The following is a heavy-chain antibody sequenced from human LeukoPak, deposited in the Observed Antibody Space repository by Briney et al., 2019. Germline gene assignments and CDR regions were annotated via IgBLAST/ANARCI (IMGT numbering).Heavy chain of an antibody. CDR3: AHAVYYGSGSGTSWFDP. J-gene: IGHJ5*02. D-gene: IGHD3-10*01. CDR2: INHSGST. Sequence: SETLSLTCAVYGGSFSGYYWSWIRQPPGKGLEWIGEINHSGSTNYNPSLKSRVTISVDTSKNQSSLKLSSVTAADTAVYYCAHAVYYGSGSGTSWFDPWGQGTLVTVSS. CDR1: GGSFSGYY. V-gene: IGHV4-34*01.